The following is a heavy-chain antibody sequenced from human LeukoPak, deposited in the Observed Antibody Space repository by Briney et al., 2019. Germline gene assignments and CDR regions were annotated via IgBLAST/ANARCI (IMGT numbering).Heavy chain of an antibody. CDR1: GGTFSSYA. CDR2: IIPIFGTA. V-gene: IGHV1-69*13. D-gene: IGHD3-22*01. CDR3: ARWDSSGYYY. J-gene: IGHJ4*02. Sequence: ASVRVSCKASGGTFSSYAISWVRQAPGQGLEWMGGIIPIFGTANYAQKFQGRVTITADESTSTAYMELSSLRSEDTAVYYCARWDSSGYYYWGQGTLVTVSS.